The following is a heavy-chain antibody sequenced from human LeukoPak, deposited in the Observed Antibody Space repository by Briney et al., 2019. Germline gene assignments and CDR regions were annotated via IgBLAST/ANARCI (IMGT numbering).Heavy chain of an antibody. CDR3: ARDTPHYGSGSYYYYYYYMDV. V-gene: IGHV1-46*01. J-gene: IGHJ6*03. Sequence: ASVKVSCKASGYTFTSYYMHWVRQAPGQGLEWMGIISPSGGSTSYAQKFQGRVTMTRDTSTSTVYMELSSLRSEDTAVYYCARDTPHYGSGSYYYYYYYMDVWGKGTTVTVSS. D-gene: IGHD3-10*01. CDR2: ISPSGGST. CDR1: GYTFTSYY.